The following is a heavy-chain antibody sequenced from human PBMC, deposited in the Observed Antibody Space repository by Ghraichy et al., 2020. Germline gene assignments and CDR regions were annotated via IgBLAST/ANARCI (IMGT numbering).Heavy chain of an antibody. V-gene: IGHV4-39*01. CDR2: IYYSGST. CDR3: ARTDMQGYSSGWYVVS. Sequence: SETLSLTCTVSGGSISSSSYYWGWIRQPPGKGLEWIGTIYYSGSTYQNPSLKSRVTISEDMSKNQLSLKLSSVTAADTAVYYCARTDMQGYSSGWYVVSWGQGTLVTVSS. CDR1: GGSISSSSYY. D-gene: IGHD6-19*01. J-gene: IGHJ5*02.